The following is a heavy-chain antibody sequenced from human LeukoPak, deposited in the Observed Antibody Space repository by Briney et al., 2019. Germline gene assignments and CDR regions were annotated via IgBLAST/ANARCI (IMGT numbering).Heavy chain of an antibody. Sequence: GGSLRLSCAASGFTFSSYAMSWVHQAPGKGLEWVSAISGSGGSTYYADSVKGRFTISRDNSKNTLYLQMNSLRAEDTAVYYCAKSATMRLLPYYFDYWGQGTLVTVSS. D-gene: IGHD3-22*01. V-gene: IGHV3-23*01. CDR3: AKSATMRLLPYYFDY. CDR2: ISGSGGST. CDR1: GFTFSSYA. J-gene: IGHJ4*02.